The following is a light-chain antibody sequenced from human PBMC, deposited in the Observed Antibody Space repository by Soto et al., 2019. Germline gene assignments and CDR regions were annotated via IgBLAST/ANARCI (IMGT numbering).Light chain of an antibody. Sequence: QLVLTQSPSASASLGASVKLTCTLSSGHSTYAIAWHQQQPEKGPRYLMKLNSDGSHSKGDGIPDRFSCSSSGAERYLTISSLQSDDEADYYCQTWGTGTWVFGGGTKLTVL. J-gene: IGLJ3*02. CDR1: SGHSTYA. CDR2: LNSDGSH. V-gene: IGLV4-69*01. CDR3: QTWGTGTWV.